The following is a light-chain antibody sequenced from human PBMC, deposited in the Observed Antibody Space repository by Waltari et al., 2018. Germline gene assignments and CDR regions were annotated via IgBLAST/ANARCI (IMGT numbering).Light chain of an antibody. V-gene: IGLV2-8*01. Sequence: QSALTQPPSASGSPGQSVTISCIATSSDVGGFNYVSWYQQHPGKAPKLMIYEVSKRPSGVPDRFSGSKSGNTASLTVSGLQAEDEGDYYCSSYAGTNNVVFGGGTKLTVL. CDR2: EVS. CDR1: SSDVGGFNY. CDR3: SSYAGTNNVV. J-gene: IGLJ2*01.